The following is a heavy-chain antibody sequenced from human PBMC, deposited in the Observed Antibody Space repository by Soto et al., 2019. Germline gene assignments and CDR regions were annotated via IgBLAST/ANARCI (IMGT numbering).Heavy chain of an antibody. CDR3: ARDEGGYDILTGYYKAHNFDQ. J-gene: IGHJ4*02. CDR1: GYTFGHFY. D-gene: IGHD3-9*01. CDR2: ISPHNRNT. V-gene: IGHV1-18*01. Sequence: GASVKVSCKASGYTFGHFYITWVRQAPGQGLEWMGAISPHNRNTNYAEKFRGRVTMTTDTSTTTAYMELRSLRSDDTAVYYCARDEGGYDILTGYYKAHNFDQWGQGALVTVYS.